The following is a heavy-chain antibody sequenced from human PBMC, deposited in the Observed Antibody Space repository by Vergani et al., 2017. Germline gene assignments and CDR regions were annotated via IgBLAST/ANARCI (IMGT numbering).Heavy chain of an antibody. Sequence: QVQLVESGGGVVQPGRSLRLSCAASGFTFSSYGMHWVRQAPGKGLEWVAVISYDGSNKYYADSVKGRFTISRDNSKNTLYLQMNSLRAEDTAVYYCAKDRGPGVPAAPILSDFQHWGQGTLVTVSS. CDR3: AKDRGPGVPAAPILSDFQH. D-gene: IGHD2-2*01. CDR1: GFTFSSYG. CDR2: ISYDGSNK. J-gene: IGHJ1*01. V-gene: IGHV3-30*18.